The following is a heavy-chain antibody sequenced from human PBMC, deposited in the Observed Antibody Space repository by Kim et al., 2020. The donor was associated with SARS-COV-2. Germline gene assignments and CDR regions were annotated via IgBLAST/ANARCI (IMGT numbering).Heavy chain of an antibody. Sequence: GGSLRLSCAASGFTFSDYYMSWIRQAPGKGLEWVSYISSSGSTIYYADSVKGRFTISRDNAKNSLYLQMNSLRAEDTAVYYCAREDPDLDCSSTSCYTGSGADAFDIWGQGTMVTVSS. CDR3: AREDPDLDCSSTSCYTGSGADAFDI. J-gene: IGHJ3*02. CDR1: GFTFSDYY. CDR2: ISSSGSTI. D-gene: IGHD2-2*02. V-gene: IGHV3-11*01.